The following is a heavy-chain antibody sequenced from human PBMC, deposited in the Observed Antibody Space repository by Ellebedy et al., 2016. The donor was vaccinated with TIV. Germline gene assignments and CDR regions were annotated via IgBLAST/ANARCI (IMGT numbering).Heavy chain of an antibody. Sequence: MPSETLSLTCAGYGGSFSGYYWSWIRQPPGKGLEWIGYIYYSGSTNYNPSLKNRVTISVDTSKNQFSLKLSSVTAADTAVYYCASLEYYFDYWGQGTLVTVSS. CDR2: IYYSGST. V-gene: IGHV4-59*08. CDR1: GGSFSGYY. J-gene: IGHJ4*01. CDR3: ASLEYYFDY.